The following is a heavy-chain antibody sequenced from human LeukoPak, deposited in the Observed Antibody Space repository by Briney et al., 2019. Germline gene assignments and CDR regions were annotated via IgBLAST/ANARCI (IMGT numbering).Heavy chain of an antibody. CDR1: GYTFTSYY. CDR2: INPSGGST. V-gene: IGHV1-46*01. CDR3: ARRLWAYCGGDCYAQFFDP. J-gene: IGHJ5*02. Sequence: ASVKVSCKASGYTFTSYYMHWVRQAPGQGLEWMGIINPSGGSTCYAQKFQGRVTMTRDTSTSTVYMELSSLRSEDTAVYYCARRLWAYCGGDCYAQFFDPWGQGTLVTVSS. D-gene: IGHD2-21*02.